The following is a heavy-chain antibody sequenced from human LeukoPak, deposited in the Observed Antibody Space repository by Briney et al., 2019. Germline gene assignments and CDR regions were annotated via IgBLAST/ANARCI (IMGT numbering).Heavy chain of an antibody. Sequence: GGSLRLSCAASGFTFSSYAMSWVRQAPGKGLEWVSAISGSGGSTYHADSVKGRFTISRDNSKNTLYLQVNSLRAEDTAVYYCAKDPLLWFGEGGTFDYWGQGTLVTVSS. V-gene: IGHV3-23*01. CDR1: GFTFSSYA. CDR3: AKDPLLWFGEGGTFDY. D-gene: IGHD3-10*01. J-gene: IGHJ4*02. CDR2: ISGSGGST.